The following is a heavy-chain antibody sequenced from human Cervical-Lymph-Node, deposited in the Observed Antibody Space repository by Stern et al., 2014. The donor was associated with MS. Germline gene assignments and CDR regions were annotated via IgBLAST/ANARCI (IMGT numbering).Heavy chain of an antibody. CDR3: ARNWNYGLDV. V-gene: IGHV1-69*01. CDR1: GGTFGSSG. J-gene: IGHJ6*02. CDR2: IIPMFGTT. D-gene: IGHD3-3*01. Sequence: VQLVESGPEVKRPGSSVKVSCQASGGTFGSSGISWVRQAPGPGLEWMGGIIPMFGTTDYLQKFQGRVTITADEATNSAYMELRSLRSEDTAIYYCARNWNYGLDVWGQGTTVTVSS.